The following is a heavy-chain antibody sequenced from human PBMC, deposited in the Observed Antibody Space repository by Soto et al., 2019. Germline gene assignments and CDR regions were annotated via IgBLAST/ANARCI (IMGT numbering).Heavy chain of an antibody. D-gene: IGHD2-2*01. CDR3: ARDRPLSYCSSTSCPPPYYYYGMDV. Sequence: PSETLSLTCTVSGGSISSGDYYWSWIRQPPGKGLEWIGYIYYSGSTYYNPSLKSRVTISVDTSKNQFSLKLSSVTAADTAVYYCARDRPLSYCSSTSCPPPYYYYGMDVWGQGTKVTVSS. V-gene: IGHV4-30-4*01. CDR2: IYYSGST. CDR1: GGSISSGDYY. J-gene: IGHJ6*02.